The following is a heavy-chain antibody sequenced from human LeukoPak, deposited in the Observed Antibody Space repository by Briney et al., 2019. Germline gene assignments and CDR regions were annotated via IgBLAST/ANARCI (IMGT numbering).Heavy chain of an antibody. J-gene: IGHJ4*02. CDR1: GYTFTSYY. D-gene: IGHD3/OR15-3a*01. V-gene: IGHV1-46*01. CDR3: AREGPPGLFDY. CDR2: INPSGGST. Sequence: ASVKVSCKASGYTFTSYYMHWVRQAPGQGLEWMGIINPSGGSTSYAQKFQGRVTMTRDTSTSTVYMELNSLRSEDTAVYYCAREGPPGLFDYWGQGTLVTVSS.